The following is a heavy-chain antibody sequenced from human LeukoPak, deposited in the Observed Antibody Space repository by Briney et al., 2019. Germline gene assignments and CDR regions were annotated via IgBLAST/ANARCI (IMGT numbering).Heavy chain of an antibody. CDR3: ARDVWIAARSGRKENYYYYGMDV. Sequence: GGSPRLSCAASGFTFSTYWMNWVRHAPGKGLEGLPNIKGDGSEKYYVDSVKGRFTISRGNAKNSMYLQMNSLRAEDTAVYYCARDVWIAARSGRKENYYYYGMDVWGQGTTVTVSS. CDR2: IKGDGSEK. J-gene: IGHJ6*02. D-gene: IGHD6-6*01. CDR1: GFTFSTYW. V-gene: IGHV3-7*05.